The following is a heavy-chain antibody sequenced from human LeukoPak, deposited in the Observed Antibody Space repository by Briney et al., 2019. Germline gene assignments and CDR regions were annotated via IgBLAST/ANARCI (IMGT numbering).Heavy chain of an antibody. Sequence: SETLSLSCTVSGGPISSGGYYWSWIRQHPGEGLEWIGYIYYSGSTYYNPSLKSRVTISVDTSKNQFSLKLSSVTAADTAVYYCAGDYNWNELMWYWGQGTLATVSS. D-gene: IGHD1-1*01. CDR2: IYYSGST. CDR3: AGDYNWNELMWY. J-gene: IGHJ4*02. CDR1: GGPISSGGYY. V-gene: IGHV4-31*03.